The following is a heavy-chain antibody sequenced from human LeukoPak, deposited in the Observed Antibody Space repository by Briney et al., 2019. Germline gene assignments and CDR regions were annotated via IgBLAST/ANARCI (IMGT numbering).Heavy chain of an antibody. CDR2: IYYSGST. CDR3: ARHHVNSLAFDI. D-gene: IGHD2-15*01. Sequence: SETLSLTCTVSGGSISSYYWSWIRQPPGKGLEWVGYIYYSGSTNYNPSLKSRVTISVDTSKNQFSLKLCSVTAADPAVYYCARHHVNSLAFDIWGQGTMVTVSS. V-gene: IGHV4-59*08. CDR1: GGSISSYY. J-gene: IGHJ3*02.